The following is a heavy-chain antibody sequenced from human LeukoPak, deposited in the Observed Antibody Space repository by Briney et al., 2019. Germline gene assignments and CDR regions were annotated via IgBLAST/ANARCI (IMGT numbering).Heavy chain of an antibody. Sequence: SETLSLTCAVCGGSISSGGYSWSWIRQPSGKGLEWIGYIYHSGSTYYNPSLKSRVTISVDRSKNQFSLKLSSVTAADTAVYYCARGAPHFDYWGQGTLVTVSS. V-gene: IGHV4-30-2*01. CDR3: ARGAPHFDY. CDR2: IYHSGST. J-gene: IGHJ4*02. CDR1: GGSISSGGYS.